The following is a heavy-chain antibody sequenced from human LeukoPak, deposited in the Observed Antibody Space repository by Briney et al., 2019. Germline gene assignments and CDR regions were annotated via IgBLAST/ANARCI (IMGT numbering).Heavy chain of an antibody. V-gene: IGHV4-61*01. CDR3: ARDPTGPIDY. Sequence: SETLSLTCTVSGVSVSSANYYWSWIRQPPGEGLEWIGYIYYSGSTNYNPSLKSRVTISLDTSKNQFSLKLSSVTAADTAVYYCARDPTGPIDYWGQGTLVTVSS. CDR2: IYYSGST. CDR1: GVSVSSANYY. D-gene: IGHD1-14*01. J-gene: IGHJ4*02.